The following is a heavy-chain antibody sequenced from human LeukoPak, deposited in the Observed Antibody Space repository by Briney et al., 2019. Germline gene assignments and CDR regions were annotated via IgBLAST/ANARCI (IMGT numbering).Heavy chain of an antibody. D-gene: IGHD3-22*01. CDR1: GGSISSRDYY. V-gene: IGHV4-30-4*08. J-gene: IGHJ3*02. Sequence: PSQTLSLTCTVSGGSISSRDYYWSWIRQPPGKGLEWIGYIYYSGNTYYNPSLKSRVTISVDTYKKQFSLKLSSVTAADTAVYYCDRATITMMVGIPADAFDIWGQGTMVTVS. CDR3: DRATITMMVGIPADAFDI. CDR2: IYYSGNT.